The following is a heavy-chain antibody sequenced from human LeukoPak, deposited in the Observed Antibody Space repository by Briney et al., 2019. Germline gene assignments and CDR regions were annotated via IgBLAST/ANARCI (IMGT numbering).Heavy chain of an antibody. V-gene: IGHV3-43*01. CDR3: AKDIEDGSWYRGFDY. CDR1: GFTFDAYS. J-gene: IGHJ4*02. Sequence: GGSLRLSCAAFGFTFDAYSMHWVRQAPGKGLEWVSLITWDGSATSYADSVKGRFTISRDNSRNSLYLQMNSLRIEDTALYYCAKDIEDGSWYRGFDYWGQGALVTVSS. CDR2: ITWDGSAT. D-gene: IGHD6-13*01.